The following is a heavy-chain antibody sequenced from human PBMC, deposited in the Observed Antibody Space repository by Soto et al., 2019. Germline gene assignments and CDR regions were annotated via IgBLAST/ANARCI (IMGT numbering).Heavy chain of an antibody. CDR2: ISGSGFTT. CDR3: AKDGCGSGSYYNHFDS. V-gene: IGHV3-23*01. Sequence: GGSLRLSCAASGFTFSSYAMNWVRQAPGKGLEWVSTISGSGFTTYYADSVKGRFTISRDNSKNTLYLQMNSLRAEDTALFYCAKDGCGSGSYYNHFDSWGQGTPVTVSS. D-gene: IGHD3-10*01. CDR1: GFTFSSYA. J-gene: IGHJ4*02.